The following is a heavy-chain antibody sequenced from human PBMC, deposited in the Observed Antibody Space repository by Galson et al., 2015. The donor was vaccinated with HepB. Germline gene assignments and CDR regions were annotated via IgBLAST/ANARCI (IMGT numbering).Heavy chain of an antibody. CDR2: INPNSGGT. V-gene: IGHV1-2*02. Sequence: SCKASGGTFTGYYMHWVRQAPGQGLEWMGWINPNSGGTNYAQKFQGRVTMTRDTSISTAYMELSRLRSDDTAVYYCARGRGSYSWGPFDYWGQGTLVTVSS. D-gene: IGHD1-26*01. CDR3: ARGRGSYSWGPFDY. J-gene: IGHJ4*02. CDR1: GGTFTGYY.